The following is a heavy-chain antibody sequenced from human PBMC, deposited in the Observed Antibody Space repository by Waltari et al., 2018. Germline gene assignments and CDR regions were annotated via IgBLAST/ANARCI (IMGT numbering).Heavy chain of an antibody. CDR2: VDPEDGET. D-gene: IGHD6-13*01. CDR3: AGGFIAAAVGYFQH. V-gene: IGHV1-69-2*01. J-gene: IGHJ1*01. CDR1: GYTFTDYY. Sequence: EVQLVQSGAEVKKPGATVKISCKASGYTFTDYYMHWVQQAPGKGLEWMGRVDPEDGETIYAEKFQGRVTITADTSTDTAYMELSSLRSEDTAVYYCAGGFIAAAVGYFQHWGQGTLVTVSS.